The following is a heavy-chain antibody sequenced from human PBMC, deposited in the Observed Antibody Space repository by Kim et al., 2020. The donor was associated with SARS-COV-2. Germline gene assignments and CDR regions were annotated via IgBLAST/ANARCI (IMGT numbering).Heavy chain of an antibody. D-gene: IGHD2-2*02. CDR3: ARWVSCSSTSCYNLSRVFGVLGMDV. V-gene: IGHV3-30-3*01. Sequence: GGSLRLSCAASGFTFSSYAMHWVRQAPGKGLEWVAVISYDGSNKYYADSVKGRFTISRDNSKNTLYLQMNSLRAEDTAVYYCARWVSCSSTSCYNLSRVFGVLGMDVWGQGTTVTVSS. J-gene: IGHJ6*02. CDR1: GFTFSSYA. CDR2: ISYDGSNK.